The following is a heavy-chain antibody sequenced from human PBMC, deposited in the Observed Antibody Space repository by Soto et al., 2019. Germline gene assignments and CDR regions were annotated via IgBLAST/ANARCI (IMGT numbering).Heavy chain of an antibody. CDR1: GYTFTSYG. CDR3: ARGVAAAGTYYYGMDV. Sequence: GASVKVSGKASGYTFTSYGISCVRQAPGQGLEWMGWISAYNGNTNYAQKLQGRVTMTTDTSTSRADVELRSLRSDDTAVYYCARGVAAAGTYYYGMDVWGQGTTVTVSS. J-gene: IGHJ6*02. CDR2: ISAYNGNT. V-gene: IGHV1-18*01. D-gene: IGHD6-13*01.